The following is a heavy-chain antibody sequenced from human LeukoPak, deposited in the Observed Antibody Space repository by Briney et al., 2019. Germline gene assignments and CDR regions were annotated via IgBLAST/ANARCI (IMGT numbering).Heavy chain of an antibody. D-gene: IGHD6-19*01. CDR3: AREGQYYFDY. J-gene: IGHJ4*02. CDR2: MNPNSGNT. CDR1: GYTFTSYD. V-gene: IGHV1-8*01. Sequence: ASVKVSCKASGYTFTSYDINWVRQATGQGLEWMGWMNPNSGNTGYAQKFQGRVTMTTDTSTSTAYMELRSLRSDDTAVYYCAREGQYYFDYWGQGTLVTVSS.